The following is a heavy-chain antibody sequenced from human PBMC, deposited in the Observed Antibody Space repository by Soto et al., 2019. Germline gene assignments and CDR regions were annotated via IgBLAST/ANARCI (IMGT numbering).Heavy chain of an antibody. CDR1: GYTFTGYY. J-gene: IGHJ4*02. V-gene: IGHV1-2*04. Sequence: ASVKVSCKASGYTFTGYYIHWVRQAPGQGLEWMGWINPNSGGTNYAQKFQGWVTMTRDTSISTAYMELSRLRSDDTAVYYCAIYYGSGSPTGHFDYWGQGTLVTVS. CDR2: INPNSGGT. D-gene: IGHD3-10*01. CDR3: AIYYGSGSPTGHFDY.